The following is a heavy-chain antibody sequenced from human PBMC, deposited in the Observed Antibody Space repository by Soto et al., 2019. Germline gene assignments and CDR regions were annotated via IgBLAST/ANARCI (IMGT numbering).Heavy chain of an antibody. D-gene: IGHD1-26*01. J-gene: IGHJ6*02. CDR2: ISYDGSNK. V-gene: IGHV3-30*18. Sequence: GGSLRLSCAASGFAFRTYGMHWVRQAPGAGLEWVALISYDGSNKYYADSVKGRFTISRDNSKNTLYLQMNSLRAEDTAVYYCAKDVVVGATTGLGDYYYYYGMDVWGQGTTVTVSS. CDR3: AKDVVVGATTGLGDYYYYYGMDV. CDR1: GFAFRTYG.